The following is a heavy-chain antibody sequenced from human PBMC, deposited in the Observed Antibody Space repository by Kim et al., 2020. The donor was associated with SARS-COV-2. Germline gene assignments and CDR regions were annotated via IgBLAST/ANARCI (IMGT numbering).Heavy chain of an antibody. V-gene: IGHV3-23*01. J-gene: IGHJ4*02. CDR2: ISWDGTRT. CDR3: AKGVINSGFDY. CDR1: GFTFSTSP. D-gene: IGHD1-26*01. Sequence: GGSLRLSCVASGFTFSTSPMGWVRQAPGKGLEWVSRISWDGTRTYYADSVKGRVTMSSDKSKNMLYLHMNSLRVEDTAVYYCAKGVINSGFDYCGQGTQVTVSS.